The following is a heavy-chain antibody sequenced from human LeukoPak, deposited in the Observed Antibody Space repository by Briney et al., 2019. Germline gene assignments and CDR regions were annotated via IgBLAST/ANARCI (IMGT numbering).Heavy chain of an antibody. Sequence: GGSLRLSCAASGFTFSSYAMSWVRQAPGKGLEWVSAISGSGGSTYYADSVKGRFTISRDNSKNTLYLQMNSLRAEDTAVYYCASSGYQQSYFDYWGQGTLVTVSS. CDR2: ISGSGGST. V-gene: IGHV3-23*01. J-gene: IGHJ4*02. CDR3: ASSGYQQSYFDY. D-gene: IGHD3-22*01. CDR1: GFTFSSYA.